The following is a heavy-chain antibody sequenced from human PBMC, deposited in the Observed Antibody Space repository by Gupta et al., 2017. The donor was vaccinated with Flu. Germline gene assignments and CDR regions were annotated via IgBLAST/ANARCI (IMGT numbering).Heavy chain of an antibody. CDR1: GFTFSSYA. J-gene: IGHJ4*02. CDR2: ISGSGGST. Sequence: EVQLLESGGGLVQRGGSLRLSCAASGFTFSSYAMLWVRQAPGKGLEWVSAISGSGGSTYYADSVKGRFTISRDNSKNTLYLQMNSLRAEDTAVYYCAKVEFGYFDWPIDYWGQGTLVTVSS. V-gene: IGHV3-23*01. D-gene: IGHD3-9*01. CDR3: AKVEFGYFDWPIDY.